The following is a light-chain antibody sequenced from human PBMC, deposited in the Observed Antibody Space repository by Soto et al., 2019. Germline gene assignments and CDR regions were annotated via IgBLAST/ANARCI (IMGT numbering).Light chain of an antibody. CDR1: QSVSSSY. CDR3: QQYGSSQWIT. Sequence: EIVLTQSPVTLSLSPGDRATLYCRASQSVSSSYLAWYQQKPRQAPRLLLYGASSRATGIPDRFSGSGSGTDFTLPLSRLEPEDYAVYYCQQYGSSQWITFGQGTRLEIK. V-gene: IGKV3-20*01. J-gene: IGKJ5*01. CDR2: GAS.